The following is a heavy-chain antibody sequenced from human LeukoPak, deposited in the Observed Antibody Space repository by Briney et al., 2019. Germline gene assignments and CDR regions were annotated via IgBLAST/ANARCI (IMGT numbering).Heavy chain of an antibody. J-gene: IGHJ6*03. V-gene: IGHV1-69*06. CDR3: ARRYCRGGSCYSYDYYYYYMDV. Sequence: GSSVKVSCKASGGSFSNYTFTWVRQAPGQGLEWMGGLIPIFGTADHAQKFQGRVTITADKSTSTAYMELSRLRSEDTAVYYCARRYCRGGSCYSYDYYYYYMDVWGKGTTVTVSS. D-gene: IGHD2-15*01. CDR2: LIPIFGTA. CDR1: GGSFSNYT.